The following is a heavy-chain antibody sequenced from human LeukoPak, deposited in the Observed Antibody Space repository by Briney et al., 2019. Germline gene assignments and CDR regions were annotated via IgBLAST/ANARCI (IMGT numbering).Heavy chain of an antibody. CDR1: GYTFTSYG. CDR3: ARTKDSSGYDAFDI. Sequence: ASVKVSCKASGYTFTSYGVSWVRQAPGQGLEWMGWISAYNGNTNYAQKLQGRVTMTTDTSTSTAYMELRSLRSDDTAVYYCARTKDSSGYDAFDIWGQGTMVTVSS. D-gene: IGHD3-22*01. J-gene: IGHJ3*02. V-gene: IGHV1-18*01. CDR2: ISAYNGNT.